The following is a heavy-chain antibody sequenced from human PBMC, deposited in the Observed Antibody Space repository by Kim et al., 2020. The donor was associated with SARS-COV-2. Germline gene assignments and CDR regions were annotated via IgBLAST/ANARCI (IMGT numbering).Heavy chain of an antibody. Sequence: SETLSLTCTVSGGSIGSGSFYWGWIRQPPGKGLEWIGSIYKTGRTYYNPSLKSRVTISVDTSRNEFSLNLSSVTAADTTVYYCGRHGDSSWFGNWFDPWG. CDR1: GGSIGSGSFY. CDR2: IYKTGRT. J-gene: IGHJ5*02. D-gene: IGHD6-13*01. CDR3: GRHGDSSWFGNWFDP. V-gene: IGHV4-39*01.